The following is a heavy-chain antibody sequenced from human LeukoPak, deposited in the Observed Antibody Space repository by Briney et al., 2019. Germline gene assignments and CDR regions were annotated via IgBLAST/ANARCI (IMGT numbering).Heavy chain of an antibody. CDR2: IDGDGGNP. Sequence: GGSLRLSCVASGFTFDTYLMDWVRQAPGKGPVWVSRIDGDGGNPSYADSVKGRFTISRDNAKNTLYLQMNSLRAEDTAVYYCARSGIAAAGIGFDYWGQGTLVTVSS. CDR3: ARSGIAAAGIGFDY. V-gene: IGHV3-74*01. D-gene: IGHD6-13*01. CDR1: GFTFDTYL. J-gene: IGHJ4*02.